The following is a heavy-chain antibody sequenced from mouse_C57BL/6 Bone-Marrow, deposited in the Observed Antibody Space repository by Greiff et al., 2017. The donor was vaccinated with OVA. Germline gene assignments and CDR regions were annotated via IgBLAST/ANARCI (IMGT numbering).Heavy chain of an antibody. CDR3: ARSLYDGSNWYFDV. Sequence: QVQLQQSGPELVKPGASVKISCKASGYTFTDYYINRVKPRPGPGLVWVGWIFSGSGSTYYNEKFKGKATLTVDKSSSTAYMLLSSLTSEDSAVYFCARSLYDGSNWYFDVWGTGTTVTVSS. J-gene: IGHJ1*03. CDR1: GYTFTDYY. D-gene: IGHD2-3*01. CDR2: IFSGSGST. V-gene: IGHV1-75*01.